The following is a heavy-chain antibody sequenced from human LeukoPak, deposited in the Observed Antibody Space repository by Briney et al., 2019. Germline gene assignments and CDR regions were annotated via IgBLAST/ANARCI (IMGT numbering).Heavy chain of an antibody. D-gene: IGHD2-2*03. CDR3: ARSGYCSSTSCYADAFDI. CDR2: IYSGDSDT. CDR1: GYSFTSYW. J-gene: IGHJ3*02. V-gene: IGHV5-51*04. Sequence: GESLKISCKGSGYSFTSYWIGWVRKMPGKGLEWMGIIYSGDSDTSYSPSFQGQVTISADKPISTAYLQWSSLKASDTAMYYCARSGYCSSTSCYADAFDIWGQGTMVTVSS.